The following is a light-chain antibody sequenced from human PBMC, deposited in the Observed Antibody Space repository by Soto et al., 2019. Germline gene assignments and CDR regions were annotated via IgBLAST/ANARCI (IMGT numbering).Light chain of an antibody. CDR3: QQRSNCPLT. Sequence: EIVLTQSPATLSLSPGERATLSCRASQSVSSYLAWYQQKPGQAPRLLIYDASNRATGIPARFSGSGSGTDFTLTISSLEPEHSAVYYCQQRSNCPLTFGGGTKVEIK. CDR2: DAS. V-gene: IGKV3-11*01. J-gene: IGKJ4*01. CDR1: QSVSSY.